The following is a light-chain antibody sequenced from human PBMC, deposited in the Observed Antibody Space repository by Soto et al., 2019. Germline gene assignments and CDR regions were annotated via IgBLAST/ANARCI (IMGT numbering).Light chain of an antibody. J-gene: IGLJ3*02. CDR1: SGHSSYI. V-gene: IGLV4-60*03. CDR2: LEGSGSY. CDR3: ETWDSNTWV. Sequence: QSVLTQSSSASGSLGSSVKLTCTLSSGHSSYIIAWHQQQPGKAPRYLMKLEGSGSYNKGSGVPDRFSGSSSGADRYLTISNLQSEDEADYYCETWDSNTWVFGGGTQVTVL.